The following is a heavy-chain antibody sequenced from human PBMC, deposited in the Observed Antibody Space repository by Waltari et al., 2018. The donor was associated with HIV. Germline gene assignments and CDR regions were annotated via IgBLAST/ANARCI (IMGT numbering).Heavy chain of an antibody. Sequence: QVQLVQSGAEVKKPGASVKVSCKASGYTFTDHHLHWKRQAPGQGFEWMGWITPNSGGTNYAPKLQGRVTLTRDTSISTAYMELTRLTSDDTAVYYCAREGGKSVYGEFGYWGQGTLVTVSS. V-gene: IGHV1-2*02. CDR3: AREGGKSVYGEFGY. CDR2: ITPNSGGT. CDR1: GYTFTDHH. D-gene: IGHD4-17*01. J-gene: IGHJ4*02.